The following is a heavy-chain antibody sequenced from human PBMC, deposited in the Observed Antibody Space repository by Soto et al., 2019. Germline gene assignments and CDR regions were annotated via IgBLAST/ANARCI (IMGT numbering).Heavy chain of an antibody. CDR1: GGSCSGYY. Sequence: TLSLTCAVYGGSCSGYYWSWIRQPPGKGLEWIGEINHSGSTNYNPSLKSRVTISVDTSKNQFSLKLSSVTAADTAVYYCARTGTTSPRFDYWGQGTLVTVSS. V-gene: IGHV4-34*09. CDR3: ARTGTTSPRFDY. CDR2: INHSGST. D-gene: IGHD1-1*01. J-gene: IGHJ4*02.